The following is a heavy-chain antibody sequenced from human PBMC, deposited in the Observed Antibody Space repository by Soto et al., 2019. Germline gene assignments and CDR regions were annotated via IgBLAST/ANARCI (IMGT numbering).Heavy chain of an antibody. J-gene: IGHJ5*02. V-gene: IGHV3-23*01. CDR2: ILDTGTTV. Sequence: GGSLRLSCAASGFPFSSTDMSWVRQAPGKGLEWVSTILDTGTTVFYADSVKGRFTVSRDNSNNTLYVQMNSLRADDTAVYYCVKNSGWFNTWGQGALVTV. CDR3: VKNSGWFNT. CDR1: GFPFSSTD. D-gene: IGHD3-10*01.